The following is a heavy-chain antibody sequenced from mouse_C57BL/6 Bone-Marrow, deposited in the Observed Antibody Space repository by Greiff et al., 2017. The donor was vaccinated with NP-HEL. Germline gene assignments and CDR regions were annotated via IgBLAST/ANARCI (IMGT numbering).Heavy chain of an antibody. Sequence: QVQLQQPGAELVKPGASVKLSCKASGYTFTSYWMHWVKQRPGQGLEWIGMIHPNSGSTNYNEKFKSKATLTVDKSSSTAYMQLSSLTSEDSAVCYCARDGLAYDYGRPYAMDYWGQGTSVTVSS. V-gene: IGHV1-64*01. J-gene: IGHJ4*01. CDR1: GYTFTSYW. CDR2: IHPNSGST. D-gene: IGHD2-4*01. CDR3: ARDGLAYDYGRPYAMDY.